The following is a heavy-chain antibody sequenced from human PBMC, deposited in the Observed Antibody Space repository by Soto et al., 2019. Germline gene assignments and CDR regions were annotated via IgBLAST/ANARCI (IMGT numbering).Heavy chain of an antibody. J-gene: IGHJ3*02. V-gene: IGHV4-30-4*08. Sequence: QVYLQESGPGLVKPSQTLSLTCTVSGDSISSSNYXWXWIRQPPGKGLEWIGYISYSGTPYYNPSXPXXXTXXLDTXXXXXXXXXXXXXXXXTXXXXXXXXXXXXXXXXXPFDMWGQGTVVSVSS. CDR1: GDSISSSNYX. CDR2: ISYSGTP. CDR3: XXXXXXXXXXXXPFDM.